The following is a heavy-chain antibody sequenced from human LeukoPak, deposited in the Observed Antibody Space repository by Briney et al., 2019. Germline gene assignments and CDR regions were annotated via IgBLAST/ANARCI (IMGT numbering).Heavy chain of an antibody. D-gene: IGHD2-15*01. CDR3: ARGYCSGGSCCPDY. J-gene: IGHJ4*02. V-gene: IGHV4-39*01. CDR2: IYYSGST. CDR1: GGSISSSSYY. Sequence: SETLSLTCTVSGGSISSSSYYWGWIRQPPGKGLEWIGSIYYSGSTYYNPSLKSRVTISVDTSKNQFSLKLSSVTAADTAVYYCARGYCSGGSCCPDYWGQGTLVTVSS.